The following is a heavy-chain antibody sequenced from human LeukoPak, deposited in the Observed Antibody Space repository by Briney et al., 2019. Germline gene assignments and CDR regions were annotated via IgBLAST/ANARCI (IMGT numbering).Heavy chain of an antibody. J-gene: IGHJ5*02. CDR1: GLTFSSYA. V-gene: IGHV3-23*01. CDR2: ISGSGGST. CDR3: ARGDSGDWSFDP. D-gene: IGHD6-19*01. Sequence: LAGGSLRLSCAASGLTFSSYAMSWVRQAPGKGLEWVSAISGSGGSTYYADSVEGRFTISRDNAKNSLYLQMSSLRVEDTAVYFCARGDSGDWSFDPWDQGTLVTVSS.